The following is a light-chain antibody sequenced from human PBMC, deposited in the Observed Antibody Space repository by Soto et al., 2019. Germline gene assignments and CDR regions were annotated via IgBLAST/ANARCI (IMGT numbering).Light chain of an antibody. CDR1: QSVSSN. CDR2: GAS. CDR3: QQYNNYVT. V-gene: IGKV3-15*01. J-gene: IGKJ5*01. Sequence: EIVMTQSPATLSVSPGERATLSCRARQSVSSNLAWYQHKPGQAPRPLIFGASTRATGIPARFSGSGSGTEFTLTISSLQSEDCAVYYCQQYNNYVTFGQGTRLEIK.